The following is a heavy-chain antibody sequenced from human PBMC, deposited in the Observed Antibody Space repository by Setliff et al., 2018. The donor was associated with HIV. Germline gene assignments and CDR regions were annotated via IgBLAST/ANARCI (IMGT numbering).Heavy chain of an antibody. Sequence: PSETLSLTCAVYGGSFSGYYWSWIRQPPGKGLEWIASIYHSGSTYYNPSLKSRVSMSVDTSKNQFYLHLSSVTAADTAVYYCARVSPLTHYYYMDMWGKGTTVTVSS. CDR2: IYHSGST. V-gene: IGHV4-34*11. J-gene: IGHJ6*03. CDR1: GGSFSGYY. D-gene: IGHD7-27*01. CDR3: ARVSPLTHYYYMDM.